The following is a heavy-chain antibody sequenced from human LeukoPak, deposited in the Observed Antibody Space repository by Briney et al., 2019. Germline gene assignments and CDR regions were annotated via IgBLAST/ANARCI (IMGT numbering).Heavy chain of an antibody. CDR3: ATRYCTSTNCYAFDD. CDR1: GFTFSSYS. CDR2: ISSSSTYI. J-gene: IGHJ4*02. Sequence: PGGSLRLSCAASGFTFSSYSMNWVRQAPGKGLEWVSSISSSSTYISYADSVKGRFTISRDNAKNSLYLQMNSLRAEDTAVYYCATRYCTSTNCYAFDDWGQGTPVTVSS. D-gene: IGHD2-2*01. V-gene: IGHV3-21*01.